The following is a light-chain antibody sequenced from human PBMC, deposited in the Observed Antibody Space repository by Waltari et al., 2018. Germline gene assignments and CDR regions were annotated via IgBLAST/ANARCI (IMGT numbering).Light chain of an antibody. J-gene: IGLJ3*02. CDR3: AAWDDSLREV. CDR2: RND. Sequence: QSVLTQPPSASGTPGQRVTIPCSGSSSNIGSNYVYWYQQLPGPAPKLLIYRNDQRPSGVPDRFSGSKSGTSASLAISGLRSEDEANYYCAAWDDSLREVFGGGTRLTVL. V-gene: IGLV1-47*01. CDR1: SSNIGSNY.